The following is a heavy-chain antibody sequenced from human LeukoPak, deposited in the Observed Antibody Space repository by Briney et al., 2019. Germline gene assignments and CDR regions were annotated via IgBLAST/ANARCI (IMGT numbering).Heavy chain of an antibody. V-gene: IGHV4-39*01. J-gene: IGHJ5*02. CDR1: GGSISSSSYY. Sequence: SETLSLTCTVSGGSISSSSYYWGWIRQPPGKGLEWIGSIYYSGSTYYNPSLKSRVTISVDTSKNQFSLKLSSVTAADTAVYYCASRGRLIRPSWFDPWGQGTLVTVSS. CDR2: IYYSGST. D-gene: IGHD3-10*01. CDR3: ASRGRLIRPSWFDP.